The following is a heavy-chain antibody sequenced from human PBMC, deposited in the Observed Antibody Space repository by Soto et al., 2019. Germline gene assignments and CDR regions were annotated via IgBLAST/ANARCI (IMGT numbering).Heavy chain of an antibody. CDR3: ARDFAAAIRDF. D-gene: IGHD6-13*01. V-gene: IGHV3-48*01. CDR2: ISSSSSTI. J-gene: IGHJ4*01. CDR1: GFTFSSYS. Sequence: EVQLVESGGGLVQPGGSLRLSCAASGFTFSSYSMNWVRQAPGKGLEWVSYISSSSSTIYYADSVKGRFTISRDNAKNSLYLQMNSLRAEDTAVYYSARDFAAAIRDFWGHGTLVTVSS.